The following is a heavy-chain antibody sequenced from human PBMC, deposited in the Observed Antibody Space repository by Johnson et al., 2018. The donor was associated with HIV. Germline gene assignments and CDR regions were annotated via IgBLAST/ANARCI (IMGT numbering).Heavy chain of an antibody. D-gene: IGHD1-14*01. J-gene: IGHJ3*02. V-gene: IGHV3-NL1*01. CDR2: IYPGGTT. CDR1: GFTFSNFG. CDR3: AKDRVGIYGEPWDI. Sequence: QVQLVESGGGVVQPGRSLRLSCGASGFTFSNFGMHWVRQAPGKGLEWVSVIYPGGTTVPADSVKGRFTISRDNSKNTLHLQMSSLRAEDTAVYYCAKDRVGIYGEPWDIWGQGTMVTVSS.